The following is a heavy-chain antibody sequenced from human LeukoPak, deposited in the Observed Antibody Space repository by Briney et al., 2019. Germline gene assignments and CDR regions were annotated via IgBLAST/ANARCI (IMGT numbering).Heavy chain of an antibody. CDR3: ARWGRVAAAAFDP. CDR2: INHSGST. CDR1: GGSFSGYY. D-gene: IGHD6-13*01. J-gene: IGHJ5*02. V-gene: IGHV4-34*01. Sequence: SETLSLTCAVYGGSFSGYYWSWIRPPPGKGLEWIGEINHSGSTNYNPSLKSRVTISVDTSKNQFSLKLSSVTAADTAVYYCARWGRVAAAAFDPWGQGTLVTASS.